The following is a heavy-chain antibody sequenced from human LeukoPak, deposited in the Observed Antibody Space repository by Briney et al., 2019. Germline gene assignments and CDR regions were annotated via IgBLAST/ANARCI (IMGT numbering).Heavy chain of an antibody. CDR3: ARGITIFGVVTRPDY. CDR1: GFTFSSYG. CDR2: IWYDGSNK. V-gene: IGHV3-33*01. Sequence: PGRSLRLSCAASGFTFSSYGMHWVRQAPGKGLEWVAVIWYDGSNKYYADSVKGQFTISRDNSKNTLYLQMNSLRAEDTAVYSCARGITIFGVVTRPDYWGQGTLVTVSS. D-gene: IGHD3-3*01. J-gene: IGHJ4*02.